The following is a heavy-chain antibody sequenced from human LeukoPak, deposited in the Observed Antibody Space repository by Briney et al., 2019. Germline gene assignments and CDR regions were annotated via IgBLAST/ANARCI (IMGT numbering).Heavy chain of an antibody. V-gene: IGHV4-61*09. D-gene: IGHD1-26*01. J-gene: IGHJ6*03. Sequence: PSETLSLTCTVSDDPINSGVYYWNWIRQPAGKGLEWIGHIYTSGTTTNSNPSLKSRVAISLDTSKNHFSLKLSSVTAADTAVYYCARAKKRSGRSRNFYLDVWGKGTTVTLSS. CDR2: IYTSGTTT. CDR1: DDPINSGVYY. CDR3: ARAKKRSGRSRNFYLDV.